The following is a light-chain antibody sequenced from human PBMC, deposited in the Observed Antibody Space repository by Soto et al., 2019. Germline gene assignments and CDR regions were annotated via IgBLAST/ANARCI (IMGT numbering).Light chain of an antibody. Sequence: IVLTQSPGTLSLSPGESATLSCRASQSVTNNFLGWYSQKPGQPPRLLIYGASSRATGIPDRFSGSGSGTDFTLTISRLEPEDFAVYFCHQYAYSPRTFGQGTKVDIK. CDR3: HQYAYSPRT. V-gene: IGKV3-20*01. J-gene: IGKJ1*01. CDR2: GAS. CDR1: QSVTNNF.